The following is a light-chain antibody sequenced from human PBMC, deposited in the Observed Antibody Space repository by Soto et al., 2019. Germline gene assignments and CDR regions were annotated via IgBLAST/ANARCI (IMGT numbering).Light chain of an antibody. CDR1: QSVSSTY. CDR3: QQYGHSPRT. V-gene: IGKV3-20*01. CDR2: GAS. J-gene: IGKJ1*01. Sequence: EIVLTQSPGTLSLSPGERATLSCRASQSVSSTYLAWYQQKPGQAPRLLVYGASSRATGIPDRFSGSGSVTDFTLTISRVEPEDFAVYYCQQYGHSPRTFGQGTKVEIK.